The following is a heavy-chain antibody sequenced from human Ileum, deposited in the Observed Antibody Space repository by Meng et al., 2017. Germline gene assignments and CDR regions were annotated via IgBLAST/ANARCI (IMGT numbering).Heavy chain of an antibody. CDR1: GFTLSSSS. Sequence: GESLKISCAASGFTLSSSSMSWVRQAPGKGLEWVSVITAGGTTYYADSVKGRFTISRDTSKNTVYLQMNSLRAEDTAVYYCAKGSWYTSSAYDSWGQGTQVTVSS. D-gene: IGHD6-13*01. CDR3: AKGSWYTSSAYDS. CDR2: ITAGGTT. J-gene: IGHJ4*02. V-gene: IGHV3-23*01.